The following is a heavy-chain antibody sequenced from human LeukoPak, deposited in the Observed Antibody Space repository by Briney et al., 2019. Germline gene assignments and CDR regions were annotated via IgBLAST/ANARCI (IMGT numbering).Heavy chain of an antibody. Sequence: PSETLSLTCTVSGYSISSGYYWGWIRQPPGKGLEWIGSIYHGGSTYYNPSLKSRVTISVDTSKNQFSLKLSSVTAADTAVYYCARGRAVIPVGGWFDPWGQGTLVTVSS. CDR3: ARGRAVIPVGGWFDP. J-gene: IGHJ5*02. D-gene: IGHD3-16*01. CDR2: IYHGGST. CDR1: GYSISSGYY. V-gene: IGHV4-38-2*02.